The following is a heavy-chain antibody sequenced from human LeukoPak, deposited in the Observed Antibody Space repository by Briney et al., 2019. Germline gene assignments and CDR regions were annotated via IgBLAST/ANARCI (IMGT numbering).Heavy chain of an antibody. CDR1: GGSISSGGTYY. Sequence: PSQTLSLTCTVSGGSISSGGTYYWSWIRQPAGKGLEWTGRIYTSGSTNYNPSLKSRVTISVDTSKNQFSLKLSSVTAADTAVYYCARDGVGATDYFDYRGQGTLVTVSS. V-gene: IGHV4-61*02. CDR3: ARDGVGATDYFDY. D-gene: IGHD3-3*01. CDR2: IYTSGST. J-gene: IGHJ4*02.